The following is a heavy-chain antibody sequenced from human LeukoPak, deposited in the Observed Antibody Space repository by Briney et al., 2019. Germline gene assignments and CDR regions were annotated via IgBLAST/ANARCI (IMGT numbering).Heavy chain of an antibody. CDR3: ARLRRDYDFWSGYHEDYFDY. CDR1: GGSISSYY. V-gene: IGHV4-4*09. D-gene: IGHD3-3*01. Sequence: SETLSLTCTVSGGSISSYYWSWIRQPPGKGLEWIGYIYTSGSTNYNPSLKSRVTISVYTSKNQFSLKLSSVTAADTAVYYCARLRRDYDFWSGYHEDYFDYWGQGTLVTVSS. J-gene: IGHJ4*02. CDR2: IYTSGST.